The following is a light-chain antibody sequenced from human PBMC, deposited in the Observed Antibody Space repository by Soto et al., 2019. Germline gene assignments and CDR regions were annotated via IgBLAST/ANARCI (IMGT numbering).Light chain of an antibody. Sequence: QSALTQPPSASGSPGQSVTISCTGTSRDVGAYKFVSWYQLHPGKAPKLMIYEVNVRPSGVPDRFSGSKSGNTASLTVSGLQVEDEADYYCSSYGGRSNLVFGGGTKLTVL. CDR3: SSYGGRSNLV. V-gene: IGLV2-8*01. J-gene: IGLJ2*01. CDR1: SRDVGAYKF. CDR2: EVN.